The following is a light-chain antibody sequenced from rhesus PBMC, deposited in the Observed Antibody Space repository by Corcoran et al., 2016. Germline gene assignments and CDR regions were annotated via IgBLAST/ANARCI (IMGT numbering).Light chain of an antibody. CDR3: LQYSSSPYS. Sequence: DIQMTQSPSSLSASVGDKVTITCRASQGISSWLAWYQQKPGKTPKLLIYKASSLQSGVPSRFSGSWAGTDFNLTISSLQPEDFATYYCLQYSSSPYSFGQGTKVEIK. V-gene: IGKV1-22*01. CDR1: QGISSW. CDR2: KAS. J-gene: IGKJ2*01.